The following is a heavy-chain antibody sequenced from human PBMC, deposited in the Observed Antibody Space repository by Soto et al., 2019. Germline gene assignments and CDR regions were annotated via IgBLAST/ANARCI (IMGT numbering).Heavy chain of an antibody. CDR1: GFTFSSYG. CDR2: ISYDGSNK. D-gene: IGHD3-3*01. J-gene: IGHJ3*02. V-gene: IGHV3-30*18. CDR3: AKDGNYDFWSGYYNDAFDI. Sequence: QVQLVESGGGVVQPGRSLRLSCAASGFTFSSYGMHWVRQAPGEGLEWVAVISYDGSNKYYADSVKGRFTISRDNSKNTLYLQMNSLRAEDTAVYYCAKDGNYDFWSGYYNDAFDIWGQGTMVTVSS.